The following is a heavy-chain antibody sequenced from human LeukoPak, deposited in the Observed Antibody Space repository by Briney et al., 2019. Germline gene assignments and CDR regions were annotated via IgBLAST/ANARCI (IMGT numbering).Heavy chain of an antibody. J-gene: IGHJ5*02. CDR2: IYYSGST. CDR1: GGSISSYY. D-gene: IGHD3-10*01. CDR3: ARDLGDGSGSYGFDP. V-gene: IGHV4-59*01. Sequence: SETLSLTCTVSGGSISSYYWSWIRQPPGKGLEWIGYIYYSGSTNYNPSLKSRVTISLDTSKNQFSLRLSSVTAADTAVYYCARDLGDGSGSYGFDPWGQGTLVTVSS.